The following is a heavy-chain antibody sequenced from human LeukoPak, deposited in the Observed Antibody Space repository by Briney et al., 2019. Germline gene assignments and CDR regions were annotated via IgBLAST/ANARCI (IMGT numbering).Heavy chain of an antibody. CDR1: GFTFSSYA. CDR3: AKDIMITFGGVIVPDAFDI. J-gene: IGHJ3*02. CDR2: ISGSGGST. V-gene: IGHV3-23*01. D-gene: IGHD3-16*02. Sequence: GGSLRLSCAASGFTFSSYAMSWVRQAPGKGLEWVSAISGSGGSTYYADSVKGRFTISRDNSKNTLYLQMNSLRAEDTAVYYCAKDIMITFGGVIVPDAFDIWGQGTMVTVSS.